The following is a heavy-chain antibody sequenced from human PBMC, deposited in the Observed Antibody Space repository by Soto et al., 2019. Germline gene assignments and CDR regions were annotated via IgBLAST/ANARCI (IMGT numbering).Heavy chain of an antibody. Sequence: VGSLRLSCAASGFTFSSYAMSWVRQAPGKGLEWVSAISGSGGSTYYADSAKGRFTISRDNSKNTLYLQMNSLRAEDTAVYYCAKVLSYGDYGDYWGQGTLVTVSP. D-gene: IGHD4-17*01. CDR3: AKVLSYGDYGDY. J-gene: IGHJ4*02. V-gene: IGHV3-23*01. CDR2: ISGSGGST. CDR1: GFTFSSYA.